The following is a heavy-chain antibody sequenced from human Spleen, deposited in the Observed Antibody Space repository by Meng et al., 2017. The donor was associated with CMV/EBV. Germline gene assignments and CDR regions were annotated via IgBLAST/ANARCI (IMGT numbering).Heavy chain of an antibody. CDR1: GGSVSSGGYY. J-gene: IGHJ4*02. V-gene: IGHV4-31*03. D-gene: IGHD6-19*01. Sequence: QVQLQESGPGLVKPSQTLSITCTVSGGSVSSGGYYWTWIRQHPGKGLEWFGHIYYSGSTFYNPSLKRRVIISIDTSKNQFSLNLRSVTAADTAVYYCARVSSGWDYFDYWGQGTLVTVSS. CDR3: ARVSSGWDYFDY. CDR2: IYYSGST.